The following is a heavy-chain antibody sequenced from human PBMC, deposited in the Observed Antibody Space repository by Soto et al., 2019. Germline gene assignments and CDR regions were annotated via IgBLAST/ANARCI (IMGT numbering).Heavy chain of an antibody. J-gene: IGHJ6*03. CDR1: EFSFSSYD. V-gene: IGHV3-30*18. D-gene: IGHD3-16*01. Sequence: QVQLVESGGGVVQPGRSLRLSCVGSEFSFSSYDMNWVRQAPGTGLEWVALMSYDGSKKYYGDSVRGRVTISRDNSKNTLYLQMDHLRPEDTAIYYCAKDLKPGSRWSLGGVEHCMDVWGRGTTVSVSS. CDR2: MSYDGSKK. CDR3: AKDLKPGSRWSLGGVEHCMDV.